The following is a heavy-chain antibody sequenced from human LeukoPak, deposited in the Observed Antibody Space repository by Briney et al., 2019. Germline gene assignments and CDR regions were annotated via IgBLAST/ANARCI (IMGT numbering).Heavy chain of an antibody. CDR1: GYTFTDFY. CDR2: INPNSGGT. CDR3: ARVAGIGGANDY. V-gene: IGHV1-2*02. Sequence: ASVKVSCKASGYTFTDFYMHWMRQAPGQGLEWMGWINPNSGGTNYAQKFQGRVTMTRDTSISTAYMELSRLRSDDTAVYYCARVAGIGGANDYWGQGTLVTVSS. D-gene: IGHD1-26*01. J-gene: IGHJ4*02.